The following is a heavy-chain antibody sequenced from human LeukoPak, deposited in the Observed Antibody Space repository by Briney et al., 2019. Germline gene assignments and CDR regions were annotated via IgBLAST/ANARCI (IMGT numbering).Heavy chain of an antibody. D-gene: IGHD3-22*01. Sequence: SETLSLTCTVSGDSISRYYWSWIRQPAGKGLEWIGRIYNGGIITYNPSLKSRVTMSIDTSNNQFSLKLSSVTAADTAVYFCARGPYSYDSSGAFDIWGQGTMVTVSS. CDR3: ARGPYSYDSSGAFDI. J-gene: IGHJ3*02. CDR2: IYNGGII. V-gene: IGHV4-4*07. CDR1: GDSISRYY.